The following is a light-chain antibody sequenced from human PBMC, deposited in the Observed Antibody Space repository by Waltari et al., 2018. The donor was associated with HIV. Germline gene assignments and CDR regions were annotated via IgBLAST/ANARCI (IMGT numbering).Light chain of an antibody. V-gene: IGKV3-20*01. J-gene: IGKJ1*01. CDR1: QSLSNSY. Sequence: EVVLTQSPGTLSLSPGERATISCRASQSLSNSYLAWYQQKPGQAPRLLIYDASSRATGIPDKFSGSGSGTDFTLTISKLEPEDFAVYYCQQCVSSPWTFGQGTKVEIK. CDR3: QQCVSSPWT. CDR2: DAS.